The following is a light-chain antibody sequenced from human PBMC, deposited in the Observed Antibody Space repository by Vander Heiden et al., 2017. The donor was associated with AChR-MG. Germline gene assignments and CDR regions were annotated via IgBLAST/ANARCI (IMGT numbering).Light chain of an antibody. J-gene: IGLJ1*01. CDR1: VSDVGGYNC. V-gene: IGLV2-14*01. CDR3: SSYTSISTPL. Sequence: QSALTQPASVSGSPGQSITISCTGTVSDVGGYNCVSWYQQHPGKALKRMMYEVSNRPSWVSNRFSGSKSGNTASLTISGLQSEDEADYYCSSYTSISTPLFGTGTKVTVL. CDR2: EVS.